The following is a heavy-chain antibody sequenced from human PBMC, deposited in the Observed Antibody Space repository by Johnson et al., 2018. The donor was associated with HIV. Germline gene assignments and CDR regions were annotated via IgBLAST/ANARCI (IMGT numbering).Heavy chain of an antibody. J-gene: IGHJ3*01. V-gene: IGHV3-33*08. CDR3: ARKQWLAKISSDAFDF. CDR2: IRYDGSNK. CDR1: GFTFSSYG. Sequence: QVQLVESGGGLIRPGGSLRLSCAASGFTFSSYGMHWVRQAPGKGLEWVAFIRYDGSNKYYADSVKGRFTISRDNAKNTLYLQMNSLRAEDTAVYYCARKQWLAKISSDAFDFWGQGTMVTVSS. D-gene: IGHD6-19*01.